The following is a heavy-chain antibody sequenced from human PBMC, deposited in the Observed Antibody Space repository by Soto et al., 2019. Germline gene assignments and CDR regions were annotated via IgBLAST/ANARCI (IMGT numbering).Heavy chain of an antibody. J-gene: IGHJ4*02. CDR1: GGSISSYY. CDR3: ARQEDTAMSPFDY. CDR2: IYYSGST. D-gene: IGHD5-18*01. Sequence: SETLSLTCTVSGGSISSYYWSWIRQPPGKGLEWIGYIYYSGSTNYNPSLKSRVTISVDTSKNQFSLKLSSVTAADTAVYYCARQEDTAMSPFDYWGQGTLVTVSS. V-gene: IGHV4-59*01.